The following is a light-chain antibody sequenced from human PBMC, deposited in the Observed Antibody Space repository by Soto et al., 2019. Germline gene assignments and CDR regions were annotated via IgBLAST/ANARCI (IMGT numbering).Light chain of an antibody. CDR2: DVS. CDR3: SSYTSSSTREV. CDR1: SSDVGGYNY. J-gene: IGLJ1*01. Sequence: QSALTQPASVSGSPGQSITISCTGTSSDVGGYNYVSRYQQHPGKAPKLMIYDVSNRPSGVSNRFSGSKSGNTASLTISGLQAEDEADYYCSSYTSSSTREVFGTGTKVTVL. V-gene: IGLV2-14*01.